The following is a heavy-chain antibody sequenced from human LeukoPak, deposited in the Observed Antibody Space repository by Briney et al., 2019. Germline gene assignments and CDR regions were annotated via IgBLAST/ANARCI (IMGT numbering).Heavy chain of an antibody. CDR2: IYSGGST. D-gene: IGHD2-15*01. Sequence: GGSLRLSCAASGFTVSSNSMSWVRQAPGKGLEWVSLIYSGGSTNYADSVRGRFTISRDNSENTLYLQMTSLSAEDTAVYYCARAMASRWYYFDYWGQGTLVTVSS. J-gene: IGHJ4*02. CDR1: GFTVSSNS. V-gene: IGHV3-53*01. CDR3: ARAMASRWYYFDY.